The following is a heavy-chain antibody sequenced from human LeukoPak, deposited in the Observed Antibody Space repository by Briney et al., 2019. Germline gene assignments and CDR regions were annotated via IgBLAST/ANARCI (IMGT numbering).Heavy chain of an antibody. CDR1: GFTVSSNY. CDR3: ASSFYYYGSGSYYNGPAFDI. Sequence: GGSLRLSCAASGFTVSSNYMSWVRQAPGKGLEWVSVIYSGGSTYYADSVKGRFTISRDNSKNTLYLQMNSLRAEDTAVYYCASSFYYYGSGSYYNGPAFDIWGQGTTVTVSS. V-gene: IGHV3-66*01. J-gene: IGHJ3*02. CDR2: IYSGGST. D-gene: IGHD3-10*01.